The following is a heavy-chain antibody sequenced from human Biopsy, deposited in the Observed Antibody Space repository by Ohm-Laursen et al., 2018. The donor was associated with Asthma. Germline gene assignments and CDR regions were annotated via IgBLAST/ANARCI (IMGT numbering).Heavy chain of an antibody. Sequence: SLRLSCAATGYTFSRYSIHWVRQIPGKGLEWVASISTASTFIYYADSVRGRFTTSRDNAENSVYLQMNSLRVEDTAMYYCAKDLYGSGSYILIAWGQGTLVTVSS. CDR1: GYTFSRYS. D-gene: IGHD3-10*01. V-gene: IGHV3-21*04. J-gene: IGHJ4*02. CDR3: AKDLYGSGSYILIA. CDR2: ISTASTFI.